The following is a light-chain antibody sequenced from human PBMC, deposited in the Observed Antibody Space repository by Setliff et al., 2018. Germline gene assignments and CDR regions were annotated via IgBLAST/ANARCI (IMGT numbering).Light chain of an antibody. CDR2: GVG. CDR3: SSYTSRSQV. Sequence: QSALTQPASVSGSPGQSITISCTGTSSDVGYYNYVSWYQQHPGKAPKLMIYGVGNRPSGVSNRFSGSKSGNTASLTISGLQAEDEADYYCSSYTSRSQVFGTGTKVTVL. J-gene: IGLJ1*01. V-gene: IGLV2-14*01. CDR1: SSDVGYYNY.